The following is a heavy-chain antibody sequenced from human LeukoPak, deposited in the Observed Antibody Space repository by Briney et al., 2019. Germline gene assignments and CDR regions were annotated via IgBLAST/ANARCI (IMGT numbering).Heavy chain of an antibody. V-gene: IGHV3-23*01. CDR1: GFTFSSYA. J-gene: IGHJ4*02. D-gene: IGHD6-19*01. CDR3: AKAIWGSGWYDGFDY. CDR2: ISGSGGST. Sequence: GGSLRLSCAASGFTFSSYAVSWVRQAPGKGLEWVSAISGSGGSTYYADSVKGRFTISRDNSKNTLYLQMNSLRAEDTAVYYCAKAIWGSGWYDGFDYWGQGTLVTVSS.